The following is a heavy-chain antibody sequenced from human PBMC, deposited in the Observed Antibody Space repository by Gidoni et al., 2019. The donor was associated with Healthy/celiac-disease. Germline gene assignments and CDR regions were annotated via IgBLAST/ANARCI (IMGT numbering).Heavy chain of an antibody. V-gene: IGHV3-73*01. CDR2: IRSKANSYAT. Sequence: EVQLVESGGGSVQPGGSMKLTGAAPGLTFSGSAMHWVRQASGKGLEWGGRIRSKANSYATAYAASVKGRFTISRDDSKNTAYLQMNSLKTEDTAVYYCTRQDIPGNVWGKGTTVTVSS. CDR1: GLTFSGSA. D-gene: IGHD2-15*01. J-gene: IGHJ6*04. CDR3: TRQDIPGNV.